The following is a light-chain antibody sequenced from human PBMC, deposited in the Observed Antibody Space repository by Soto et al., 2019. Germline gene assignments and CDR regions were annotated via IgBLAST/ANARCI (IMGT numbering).Light chain of an antibody. J-gene: IGLJ2*01. CDR1: SGHSSYA. CDR3: QTWGTGIHVV. CDR2: LDSDGSH. V-gene: IGLV4-69*01. Sequence: QSVLTQSPSASASLGASVKLTCTLSSGHSSYAIAWHQQQPEKGPRYLMKLDSDGSHTKGDAIPDRFSGSSSGAERYLTISSLQSEDEADYYCQTWGTGIHVVFGVGTKLTVL.